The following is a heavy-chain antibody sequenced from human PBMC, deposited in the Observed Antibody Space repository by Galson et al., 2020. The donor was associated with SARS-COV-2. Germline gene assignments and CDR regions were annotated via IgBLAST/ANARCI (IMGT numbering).Heavy chain of an antibody. D-gene: IGHD3-10*01. CDR1: GFAFSGSA. Sequence: GESLKISCAASGFAFSGSAIHWVRQASGKGLEWVGRIRSKPNNYATAYAASVNDRFTVSRDDSKNTAYLQMNSLKTEDTDRYYCARFGEAANYFDYWGQGALVTVSA. CDR2: IRSKPNNYAT. CDR3: ARFGEAANYFDY. V-gene: IGHV3-73*01. J-gene: IGHJ4*02.